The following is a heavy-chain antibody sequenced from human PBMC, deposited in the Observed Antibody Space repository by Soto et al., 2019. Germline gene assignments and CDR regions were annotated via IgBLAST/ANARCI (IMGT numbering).Heavy chain of an antibody. CDR2: ISSSGSTI. V-gene: IGHV3-48*03. CDR3: ARGRIAVAGPPNH. Sequence: LRLSCAASGFTFSSYEMNWVRQAPGKGLEWVSYISSSGSTIYYADSVKGRFTISRDNAKNSLYLQMNSLRAEDTAVYYCARGRIAVAGPPNHWGQGTLVTVSS. CDR1: GFTFSSYE. D-gene: IGHD6-19*01. J-gene: IGHJ5*02.